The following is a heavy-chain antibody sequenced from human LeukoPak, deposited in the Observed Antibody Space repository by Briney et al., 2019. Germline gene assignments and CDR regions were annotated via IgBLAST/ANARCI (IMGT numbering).Heavy chain of an antibody. CDR3: ARDLRTIYYYGSGSPLDC. V-gene: IGHV1-69*01. CDR2: IIPIFGTA. D-gene: IGHD3-10*01. Sequence: ASVKVSCKASGGTFSSYAISWVRQAPGQGLEWMGGIIPIFGTANYAQKFQGRVTITADESTSTAYMELSSLRSDDTAVYYCARDLRTIYYYGSGSPLDCWGQGTLVTVSS. CDR1: GGTFSSYA. J-gene: IGHJ4*02.